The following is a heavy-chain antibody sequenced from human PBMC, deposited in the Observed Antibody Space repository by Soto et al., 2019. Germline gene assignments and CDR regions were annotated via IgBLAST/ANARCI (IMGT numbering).Heavy chain of an antibody. CDR1: GFTFSSYT. Sequence: EVQLLESGGGLVRPGGSLRLSCAASGFTFSSYTMTWVRQAPGERLEWVSSMVGSGDNTYYADSVKGRFTISRDNSKTTLYLQMNSLRAEDTAVYYCAKYYYGSGSIRAFDIWGQGTMVTVSS. D-gene: IGHD3-10*01. CDR3: AKYYYGSGSIRAFDI. J-gene: IGHJ3*02. CDR2: MVGSGDNT. V-gene: IGHV3-23*01.